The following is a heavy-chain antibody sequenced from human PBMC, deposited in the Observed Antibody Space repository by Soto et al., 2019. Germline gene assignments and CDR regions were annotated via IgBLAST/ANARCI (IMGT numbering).Heavy chain of an antibody. CDR2: ISCSGEST. Sequence: GGSLRLSCAASGFTFSSYAMSWVRQAPGKGLEWVSAISCSGESTYYADSVKGRFTISRDNSKNTLYLQMNSLRAEDTAVYYCAKVGGFRVDAFDIWGQGTMVTVSS. J-gene: IGHJ3*02. D-gene: IGHD1-26*01. CDR1: GFTFSSYA. CDR3: AKVGGFRVDAFDI. V-gene: IGHV3-23*01.